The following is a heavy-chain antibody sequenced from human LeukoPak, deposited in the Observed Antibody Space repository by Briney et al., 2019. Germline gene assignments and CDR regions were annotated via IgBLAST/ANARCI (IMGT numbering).Heavy chain of an antibody. Sequence: ASVKVSCKASGYTFTGYYMHWVRQAPGQGLEWMGWINPNSGGTNYAQKFQSRVTMTRDTSISTAYMELSRLRSDDTAVYYCASLSGYCSGGSCNDYWGQGTLVTVSS. J-gene: IGHJ4*02. CDR3: ASLSGYCSGGSCNDY. CDR1: GYTFTGYY. D-gene: IGHD2-15*01. CDR2: INPNSGGT. V-gene: IGHV1-2*02.